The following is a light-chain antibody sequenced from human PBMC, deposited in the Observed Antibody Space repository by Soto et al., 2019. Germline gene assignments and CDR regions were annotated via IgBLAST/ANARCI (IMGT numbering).Light chain of an antibody. Sequence: DTVMTQSPLSLPVTPGEPASISCRSSQSLLHSDGYNYLDWYLQKPGQSPQVLVYLGSNRASGVPDRFSASGSGTDVTLKISRVEAEDVGVYYCMQSLQTPPTCGQGTKVESK. CDR1: QSLLHSDGYNY. CDR2: LGS. J-gene: IGKJ1*01. V-gene: IGKV2-28*01. CDR3: MQSLQTPPT.